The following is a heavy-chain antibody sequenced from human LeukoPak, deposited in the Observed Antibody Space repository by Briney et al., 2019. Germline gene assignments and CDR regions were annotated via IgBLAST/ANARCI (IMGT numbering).Heavy chain of an antibody. Sequence: PGGSLRLSCAASGFTFSSYWMSWVRQAPGKGLEWVANIKQDGSEKYYVDSVKGRFTISRDNAKNSLYLQMSSLRAEDTAVYYCASLNWWEQTVIDYWGQGTLVTVSS. CDR3: ASLNWWEQTVIDY. D-gene: IGHD1-26*01. V-gene: IGHV3-7*01. CDR2: IKQDGSEK. J-gene: IGHJ4*02. CDR1: GFTFSSYW.